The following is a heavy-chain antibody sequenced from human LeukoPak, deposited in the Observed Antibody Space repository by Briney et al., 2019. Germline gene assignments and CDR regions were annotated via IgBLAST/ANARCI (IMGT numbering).Heavy chain of an antibody. CDR3: EKIQSITMKGVATLDY. CDR2: ISGSGGST. V-gene: IGHV3-23*01. CDR1: GFTFSSYA. D-gene: IGHD3-22*01. J-gene: IGHJ4*02. Sequence: PGGSLRLSCAASGFTFSSYAMSWVRQAPGKGLEWVSAISGSGGSTYYADSVKVRFTISRDNSKNTLYLQMNSLRAEDTAVDYCEKIQSITMKGVATLDYWGQGTLVTVSS.